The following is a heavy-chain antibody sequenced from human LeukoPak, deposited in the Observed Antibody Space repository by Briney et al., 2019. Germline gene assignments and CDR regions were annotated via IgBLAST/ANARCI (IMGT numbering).Heavy chain of an antibody. D-gene: IGHD6-6*01. CDR3: ARNLLVQPSFNYGMDV. J-gene: IGHJ6*02. CDR2: ISYDGSNK. CDR1: GFTFSSYA. V-gene: IGHV3-30-3*01. Sequence: PGGSLRLSCAASGFTFSSYAMHWVRQAPGKGLEWVAVISYDGSNKYYADSVKGRFTISRDNSKNTPYLQMNSLRAEDTAVYYCARNLLVQPSFNYGMDVWGQGTTVTVSS.